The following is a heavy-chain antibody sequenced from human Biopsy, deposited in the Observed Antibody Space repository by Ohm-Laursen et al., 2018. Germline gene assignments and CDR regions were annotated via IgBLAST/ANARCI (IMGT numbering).Heavy chain of an antibody. CDR3: ARDETGSSVFGPYYYGMDV. CDR1: GYSFTKYY. J-gene: IGHJ6*02. CDR2: INITGGTT. Sequence: ASVKVSCKVSGYSFTKYYIKWVRQAPGQGIEWMGIINITGGTTSYAEKFQGRVTLTRDTSTGTVYLELNSLIYEDTALYYCARDETGSSVFGPYYYGMDVWGQGTTVTVSS. V-gene: IGHV1-46*01. D-gene: IGHD3-9*01.